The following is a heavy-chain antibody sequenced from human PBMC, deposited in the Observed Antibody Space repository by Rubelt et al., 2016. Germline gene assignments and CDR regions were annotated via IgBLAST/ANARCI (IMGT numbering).Heavy chain of an antibody. J-gene: IGHJ4*02. CDR3: AKSRYDSSGDYFDY. V-gene: IGHV3-21*04. CDR2: ISSSSSYI. Sequence: GKGLEWVSSISSSSSYIYYADSVKGRFTISRDNAKNSLYLQMNSLRAEDTAVYYCAKSRYDSSGDYFDYWGQGTLVTVSS. D-gene: IGHD3-22*01.